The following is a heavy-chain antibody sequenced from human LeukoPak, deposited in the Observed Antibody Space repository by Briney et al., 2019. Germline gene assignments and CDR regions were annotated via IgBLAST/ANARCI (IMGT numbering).Heavy chain of an antibody. J-gene: IGHJ4*02. CDR2: ISSSGGST. Sequence: GGSLRLSCAASGFTFSSYAMSWVRQAPGKGLEWVSAISSSGGSTYYADSVKGRFTISRDNSKNTLYLQMNSLRAEDTAVYYCAKTPSYYYDSSGYPFDYWGQGTLVTVSS. CDR1: GFTFSSYA. CDR3: AKTPSYYYDSSGYPFDY. V-gene: IGHV3-23*01. D-gene: IGHD3-22*01.